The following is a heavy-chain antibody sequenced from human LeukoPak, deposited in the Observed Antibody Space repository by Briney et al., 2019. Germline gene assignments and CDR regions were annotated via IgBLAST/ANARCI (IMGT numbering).Heavy chain of an antibody. J-gene: IGHJ4*02. CDR1: GFTFSSYA. Sequence: AGGSLSLSRAASGFTFSSYAMSWVRQAQGKGLEWVSAISGSGGSTYYADSVKGRFTISRDNSKNTLYLQMNSLRAEDTAVYYCARAYCGGDCYISGSLFHYFDYWGQGTLVTVSS. CDR2: ISGSGGST. CDR3: ARAYCGGDCYISGSLFHYFDY. V-gene: IGHV3-23*01. D-gene: IGHD2-21*01.